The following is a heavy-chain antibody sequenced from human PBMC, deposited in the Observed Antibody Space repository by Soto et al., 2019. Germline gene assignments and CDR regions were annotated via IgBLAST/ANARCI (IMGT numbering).Heavy chain of an antibody. CDR2: INHSGST. Sequence: PSETVSLTCAVCGGSLRSYCWSWIRQPPGKGLEWIGEINHSGSTNYNPSIKSRVTIPVDTSKNQFSLKLSSVTAADTAVYYCASLVATIYGDDYWGQGTLVT. J-gene: IGHJ4*02. V-gene: IGHV4-34*01. CDR3: ASLVATIYGDDY. D-gene: IGHD5-12*01. CDR1: GGSLRSYC.